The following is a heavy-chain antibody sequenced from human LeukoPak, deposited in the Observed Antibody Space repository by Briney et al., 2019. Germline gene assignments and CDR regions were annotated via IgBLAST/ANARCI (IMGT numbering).Heavy chain of an antibody. CDR2: IDPRDSYP. CDR1: GYSFTSYW. J-gene: IGHJ4*02. D-gene: IGHD1-26*01. V-gene: IGHV5-10-1*01. Sequence: GESLKISCQGSGYSFTSYWISWVRQKPGKGLEWMGRIDPRDSYPNYSPSFQGHVTISADKSISTVYLQWSSLKAADTAMYYCARRQSDSGSYKEWGQGTLVTVSS. CDR3: ARRQSDSGSYKE.